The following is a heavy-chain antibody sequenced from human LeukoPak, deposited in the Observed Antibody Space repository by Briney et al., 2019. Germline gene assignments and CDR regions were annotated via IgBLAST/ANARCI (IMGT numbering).Heavy chain of an antibody. V-gene: IGHV4-30-2*01. CDR3: ARAGIAAAGSFDY. CDR1: GGSISSGGYS. D-gene: IGHD6-13*01. CDR2: IYHSGST. J-gene: IGHJ4*02. Sequence: PSETLSLTCAASGGSISSGGYSWSWIRQPPGKGLEWIGYIYHSGSTYYNPSLKSRVTISVDRSKNQFSLKLSSVTAADTAVYYCARAGIAAAGSFDYWGQGTLVTVSS.